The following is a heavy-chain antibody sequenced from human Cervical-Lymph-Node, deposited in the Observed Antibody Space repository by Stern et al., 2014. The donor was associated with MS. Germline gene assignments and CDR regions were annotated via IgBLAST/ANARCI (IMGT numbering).Heavy chain of an antibody. Sequence: EVQLVESGADVKKPGGSLKISCKASGYSFTNSWIGWVRQMPGKGLAWMGIIYPGNFDTRYSPSFQGQVTISADRSISTAYLQWSSLKASDTAMYYCARLGSYTGYDYDAFDIWGQGTLVTVSS. J-gene: IGHJ3*02. CDR3: ARLGSYTGYDYDAFDI. V-gene: IGHV5-51*03. CDR2: IYPGNFDT. CDR1: GYSFTNSW. D-gene: IGHD5-12*01.